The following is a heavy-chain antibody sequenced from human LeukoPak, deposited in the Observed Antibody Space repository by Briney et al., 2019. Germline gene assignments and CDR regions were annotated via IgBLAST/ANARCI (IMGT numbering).Heavy chain of an antibody. CDR2: ITPNSGGT. Sequence: GASVKVSCKGSGHTFTSYDINWVRQATGQGLEWMGWITPNSGGTKYGQKFQGRVTMTRDTSISTAYMELSSLRSDDTAVYYCARVLRWNYVEDAFDIWGQGTMVTVSS. CDR3: ARVLRWNYVEDAFDI. J-gene: IGHJ3*02. D-gene: IGHD1-7*01. V-gene: IGHV1-2*02. CDR1: GHTFTSYD.